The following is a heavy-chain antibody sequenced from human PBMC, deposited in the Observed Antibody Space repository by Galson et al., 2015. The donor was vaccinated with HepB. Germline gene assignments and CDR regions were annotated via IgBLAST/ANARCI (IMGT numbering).Heavy chain of an antibody. Sequence: SLRLSCAASGFIFSDYYMTWIRQAPGKGLEWLSSISGSGVYTDYADSVKGRFTISRDNAKNSLYLQLNSLRAEDTAVYFCARDQGYSSGWYEDWGQGTLVTVSS. CDR2: ISGSGVYT. V-gene: IGHV3-11*06. CDR1: GFIFSDYY. J-gene: IGHJ4*02. CDR3: ARDQGYSSGWYED. D-gene: IGHD6-19*01.